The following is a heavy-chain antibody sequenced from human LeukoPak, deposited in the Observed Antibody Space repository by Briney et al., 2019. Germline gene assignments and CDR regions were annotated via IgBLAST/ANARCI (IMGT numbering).Heavy chain of an antibody. Sequence: GGSLRLSCAASGFTFSSYAMHWVRQAPGKGLEWVAVISYDGSNKYYADSVKGRFTISRDNSKNTLFLQMNSLRAEDTAMYYCAKGTKPVMTIPDYWGQGILVTVSS. V-gene: IGHV3-30*04. CDR2: ISYDGSNK. CDR3: AKGTKPVMTIPDY. J-gene: IGHJ4*02. D-gene: IGHD1/OR15-1a*01. CDR1: GFTFSSYA.